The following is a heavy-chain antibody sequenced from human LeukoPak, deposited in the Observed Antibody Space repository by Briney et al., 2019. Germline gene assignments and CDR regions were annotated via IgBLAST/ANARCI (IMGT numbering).Heavy chain of an antibody. V-gene: IGHV3-9*01. CDR1: GFTFDDSA. CDR2: ISWNSGDI. CDR3: AKASTEWLRVAWYFDL. J-gene: IGHJ2*01. Sequence: QPGGSLRLSCAASGFTFDDSAMHWVRQPPRKGLEWVSGISWNSGDIGYADSVKGRFTISRDKAKNSLYLQMNSLRAEDTALYYCAKASTEWLRVAWYFDLWGRGTLVTVSS. D-gene: IGHD5-12*01.